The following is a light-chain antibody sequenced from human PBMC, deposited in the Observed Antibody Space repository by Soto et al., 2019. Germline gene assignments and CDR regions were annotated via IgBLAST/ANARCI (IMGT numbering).Light chain of an antibody. V-gene: IGLV1-40*01. CDR1: SSNIGSNY. Sequence: QSVLTQPPSASGTPGQRVTISCSGSSSNIGSNYVYWYQQLPGTAPKLLIYGNNNRPSGVPDRFSGSKSGTSASLAITGLQAEDEADYYCQSYDSSLSGLVFGGGTKLTVL. CDR2: GNN. J-gene: IGLJ2*01. CDR3: QSYDSSLSGLV.